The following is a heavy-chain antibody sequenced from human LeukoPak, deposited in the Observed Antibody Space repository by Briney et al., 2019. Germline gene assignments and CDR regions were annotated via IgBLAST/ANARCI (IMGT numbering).Heavy chain of an antibody. J-gene: IGHJ6*03. CDR3: ARGTAGLYYYYYYMDV. CDR2: INHSGST. Sequence: SETLSLTCAVYGGSFSGYYWSWIRQPPGKGLEWIGEINHSGSTNYNPSLKSRVTISVDTSKNQFSPKLSSVTAADTAVYYCARGTAGLYYYYYYMDVWGKGTTVTVSS. V-gene: IGHV4-34*01. CDR1: GGSFSGYY. D-gene: IGHD6-13*01.